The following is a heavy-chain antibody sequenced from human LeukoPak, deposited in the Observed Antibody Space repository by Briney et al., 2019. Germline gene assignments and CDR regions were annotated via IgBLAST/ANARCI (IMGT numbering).Heavy chain of an antibody. J-gene: IGHJ5*02. CDR3: ARSQSGWFDP. D-gene: IGHD1-26*01. CDR1: GFTFSSYS. CDR2: ISSSSYI. Sequence: GGSLRLSCAASGFTFSSYSMNWVRQAPGKGLEWVSSISSSSYIYYADSVKGRFTISRDNAKNSLYLQMNSLRAEDTAVYYCARSQSGWFDPWGQEPWSPSPQ. V-gene: IGHV3-21*01.